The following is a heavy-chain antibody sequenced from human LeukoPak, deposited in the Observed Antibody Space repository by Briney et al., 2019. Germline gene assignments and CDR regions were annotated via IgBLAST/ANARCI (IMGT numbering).Heavy chain of an antibody. CDR3: VVQGWVFRAPTQYYFDY. V-gene: IGHV3-64D*06. D-gene: IGHD1-1*01. Sequence: GGSLRLSCSASGFTFSSYAMHWVRQAPGKGLEYVSAISSNGGSRYYADSVKGRFTISRDNSKNTLYPQMSSLRAEDTAVYYCVVQGWVFRAPTQYYFDYWGQGTLVTVSS. CDR1: GFTFSSYA. J-gene: IGHJ4*02. CDR2: ISSNGGSR.